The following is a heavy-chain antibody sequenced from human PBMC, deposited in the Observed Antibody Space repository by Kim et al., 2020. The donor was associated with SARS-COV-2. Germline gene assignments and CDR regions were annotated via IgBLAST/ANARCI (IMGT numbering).Heavy chain of an antibody. Sequence: GGSLRLSCAASGFTFSSYGMHWVRQAPGKGLEWVAVIWYDGSNKYYADSVKGRFTISRDNSKNTLYLQMNSLRAEDTAVYYCAKGNRQWLVRGPGPVLGYWGQGTLVTVSS. CDR3: AKGNRQWLVRGPGPVLGY. D-gene: IGHD6-19*01. J-gene: IGHJ4*02. CDR1: GFTFSSYG. CDR2: IWYDGSNK. V-gene: IGHV3-33*06.